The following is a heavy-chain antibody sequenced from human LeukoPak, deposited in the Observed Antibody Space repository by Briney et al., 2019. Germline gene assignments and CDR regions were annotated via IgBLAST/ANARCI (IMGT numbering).Heavy chain of an antibody. Sequence: PSETLSLTCTVSGGSISNYYGNWIRQPPGKGLEWIGNIYYSGSTNYNPSLKSRVTISVDTSKNQFSLKLSSLTAADTALYYCARRGANSVSYSHFDLWGRGTLVTVSS. D-gene: IGHD1-26*01. V-gene: IGHV4-59*01. CDR3: ARRGANSVSYSHFDL. CDR1: GGSISNYY. CDR2: IYYSGST. J-gene: IGHJ2*01.